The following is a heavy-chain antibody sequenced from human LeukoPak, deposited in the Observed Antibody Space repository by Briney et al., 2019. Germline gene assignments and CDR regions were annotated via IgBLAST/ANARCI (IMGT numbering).Heavy chain of an antibody. V-gene: IGHV1-2*02. CDR3: AKIAAAGTSFDY. Sequence: ASVKVSCKASGYTFTGYYMHWVRQAPGQGLEWKGWINPNSGGTNYAQKFQGRVTMTRDTSISTAYMELSRLRSDDTAVYYCAKIAAAGTSFDYWGQGTLVTVSS. J-gene: IGHJ4*02. D-gene: IGHD6-13*01. CDR2: INPNSGGT. CDR1: GYTFTGYY.